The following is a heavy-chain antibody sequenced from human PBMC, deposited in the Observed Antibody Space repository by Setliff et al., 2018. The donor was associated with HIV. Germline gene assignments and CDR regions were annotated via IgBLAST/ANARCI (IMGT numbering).Heavy chain of an antibody. CDR1: GHTFSDYG. D-gene: IGHD1-26*01. Sequence: ASVKVSCKASGHTFSDYGISWMRQAPGQGFEWLGWINAYNGDTNYAPKFQGRVTMTRDKPTSTAYMELRSLRSDDTAMYYCGRDRGWDRRYFEYWGQGSLGTVSS. V-gene: IGHV1-18*01. CDR3: GRDRGWDRRYFEY. J-gene: IGHJ4*02. CDR2: INAYNGDT.